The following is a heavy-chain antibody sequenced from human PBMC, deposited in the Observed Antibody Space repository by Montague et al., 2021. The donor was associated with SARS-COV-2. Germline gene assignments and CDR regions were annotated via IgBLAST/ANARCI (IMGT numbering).Heavy chain of an antibody. CDR2: ISGFGGGT. J-gene: IGHJ5*02. Sequence: SLRLSCAASGFIFTNYGMNWVRRAPGKGLESVAGISGFGGGTYYSDSVKGRFTISRATSNSTLFLQTDGLRAEDTAIYYCAKSFSGTRNWFDIWGRGTLVTVSS. D-gene: IGHD1-14*01. V-gene: IGHV3-23*01. CDR3: AKSFSGTRNWFDI. CDR1: GFIFTNYG.